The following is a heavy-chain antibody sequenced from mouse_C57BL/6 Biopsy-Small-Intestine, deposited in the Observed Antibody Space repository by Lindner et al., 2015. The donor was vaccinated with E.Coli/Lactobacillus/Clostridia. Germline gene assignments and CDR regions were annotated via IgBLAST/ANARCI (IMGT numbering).Heavy chain of an antibody. D-gene: IGHD2-1*01. CDR3: ARWDYGNSYWYFDV. Sequence: VQLQESWGGLVKPGGSLKLSCAASGFTFSDYGMHWVRQAPETGLEWVAYISSGSSTIYYADTVKGRFTISRDNARNTLFLQMTSLRSEDTAIYYCARWDYGNSYWYFDVWGTGTTVTVSS. CDR2: ISSGSSTI. V-gene: IGHV5-17*01. J-gene: IGHJ1*03. CDR1: GFTFSDYG.